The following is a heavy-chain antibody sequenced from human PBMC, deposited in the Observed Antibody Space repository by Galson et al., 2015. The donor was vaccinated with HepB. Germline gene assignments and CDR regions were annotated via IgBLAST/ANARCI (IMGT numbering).Heavy chain of an antibody. V-gene: IGHV1-46*01. CDR3: ARDSKAAAGTDDAFDI. D-gene: IGHD6-13*01. Sequence: CKASGYTFTSYYMHWVRQAPGQGLEWMGIINPSGGSTSYAQKFQGRVTMTRDTSTSTVYMELSSLRSEDTAVYYCARDSKAAAGTDDAFDIWGQGTMVTVSS. CDR1: GYTFTSYY. J-gene: IGHJ3*02. CDR2: INPSGGST.